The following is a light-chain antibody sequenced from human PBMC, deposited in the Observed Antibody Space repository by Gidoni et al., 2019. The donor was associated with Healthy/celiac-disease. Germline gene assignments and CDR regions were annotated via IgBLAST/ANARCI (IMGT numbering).Light chain of an antibody. Sequence: QSALTQPASVSKSPGQSITISCTGTSSDVGSYNLVSWYQQHPGKAPKLMIYEGSKRPSGVSNRFSGSKSGNTASLTISGLQAEDEADYYCCSYAGFWVFGGGTKLTVL. J-gene: IGLJ3*02. CDR1: SSDVGSYNL. V-gene: IGLV2-23*01. CDR2: EGS. CDR3: CSYAGFWV.